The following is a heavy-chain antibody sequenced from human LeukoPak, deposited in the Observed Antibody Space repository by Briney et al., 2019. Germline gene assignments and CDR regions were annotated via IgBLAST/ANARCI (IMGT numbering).Heavy chain of an antibody. V-gene: IGHV4-59*01. D-gene: IGHD3-16*01. CDR2: IYYSGNT. Sequence: SETLSLTCTVSGGSISSFYWSWIRQPPGKGLEWIGYIYYSGNTKYNPSLKGRVTILVDTSKNQFSLKLSSVTAADTAVYYCARDQRLGTFDYWGQGTLVTVSS. CDR3: ARDQRLGTFDY. CDR1: GGSISSFY. J-gene: IGHJ4*02.